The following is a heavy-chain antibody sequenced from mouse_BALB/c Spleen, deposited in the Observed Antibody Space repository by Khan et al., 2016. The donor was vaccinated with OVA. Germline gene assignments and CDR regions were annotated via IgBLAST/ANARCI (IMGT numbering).Heavy chain of an antibody. CDR3: ARLEDI. D-gene: IGHD1-3*01. CDR1: GFSLTSYG. Sequence: QVQLQQSGPGLVAPSQSLSITCTVSGFSLTSYGVYWVRQPPGKGLEWLGVIWAGGSTTYNSALMSRLSISKDNSKSQVFLQMNSLQTDDTAMYYCARLEDIWGQGTTLTVSS. CDR2: IWAGGST. J-gene: IGHJ2*01. V-gene: IGHV2-9*02.